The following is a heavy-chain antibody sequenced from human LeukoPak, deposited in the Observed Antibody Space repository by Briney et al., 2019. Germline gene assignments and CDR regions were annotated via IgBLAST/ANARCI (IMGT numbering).Heavy chain of an antibody. Sequence: GGSLRLSCAASGFTSDDYGMSWVRQAPGKGLEWVSGINWNGGSTGYADSVKGRFTISRDNAKNSLYLQMNSLRAEDTALYYCAREGAAGTFYYYYMDVWGKETTVTVSS. V-gene: IGHV3-20*04. J-gene: IGHJ6*03. CDR3: AREGAAGTFYYYYMDV. D-gene: IGHD6-13*01. CDR2: INWNGGST. CDR1: GFTSDDYG.